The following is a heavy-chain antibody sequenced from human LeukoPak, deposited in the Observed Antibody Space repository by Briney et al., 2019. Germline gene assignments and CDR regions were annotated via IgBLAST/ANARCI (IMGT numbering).Heavy chain of an antibody. CDR1: GGSISSGDYY. Sequence: SETLSLTCTVSGGSISSGDYYWSWIRQPPGKGLEWIGYIYYSGSTYYNPSFKSRVTISVDTSKNQFSLKLSSVTAADTAVYYCARGRDSSGYPHYFDYWGQGTLVTVSS. D-gene: IGHD3-22*01. CDR2: IYYSGST. CDR3: ARGRDSSGYPHYFDY. V-gene: IGHV4-30-4*01. J-gene: IGHJ4*02.